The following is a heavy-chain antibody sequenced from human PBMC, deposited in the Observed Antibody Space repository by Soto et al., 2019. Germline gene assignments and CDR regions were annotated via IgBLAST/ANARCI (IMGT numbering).Heavy chain of an antibody. CDR1: GFTFSNYA. D-gene: IGHD3-10*01. J-gene: IGHJ4*02. CDR2: IGAGGSST. Sequence: EVQLLESGGGLVEPGGTLRLSCAASGFTFSNYAMSWVRQAPGEGLEWVSAIGAGGSSTYYADSVKGRFTISRDNSKNXLFLQMNSLGAEDTAVYYCAKGLVKGSGNFWTFDCWGQGTLVTVSS. V-gene: IGHV3-23*01. CDR3: AKGLVKGSGNFWTFDC.